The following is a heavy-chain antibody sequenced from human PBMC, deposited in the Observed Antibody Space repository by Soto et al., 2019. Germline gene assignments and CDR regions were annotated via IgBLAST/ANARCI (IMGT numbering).Heavy chain of an antibody. D-gene: IGHD3-9*01. Sequence: GGSLRLSCEASGFSFSRHSMNWVRQAPGKGLEWVSSIGNDPSYLYYAGSVKGRFTISRDNAKNSLYLQMNSLRVEDTAVYYCARDHGLLRYSYSDYWGQGTPVTVSS. V-gene: IGHV3-21*06. CDR1: GFSFSRHS. CDR2: IGNDPSYL. CDR3: ARDHGLLRYSYSDY. J-gene: IGHJ4*02.